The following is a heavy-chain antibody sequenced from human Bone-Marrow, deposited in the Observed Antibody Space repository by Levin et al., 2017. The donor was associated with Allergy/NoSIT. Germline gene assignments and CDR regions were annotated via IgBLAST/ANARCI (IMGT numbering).Heavy chain of an antibody. CDR3: ARDPRGAHFCGMDV. D-gene: IGHD3-10*01. J-gene: IGHJ6*02. Sequence: ASVKVSCKASGGTFSSYAISWVRQAPGQGLEWMGGIIPIFGTANYAQKFQGRVTITADESTSTAYMELSSLRSEDTAVYYCARDPRGAHFCGMDVWGQGTTVTVSS. CDR1: GGTFSSYA. CDR2: IIPIFGTA. V-gene: IGHV1-69*13.